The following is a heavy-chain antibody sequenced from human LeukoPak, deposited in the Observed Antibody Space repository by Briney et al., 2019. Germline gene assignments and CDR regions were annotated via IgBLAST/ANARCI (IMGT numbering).Heavy chain of an antibody. CDR1: GFTLSTYA. CDR2: ISSGGGVT. D-gene: IGHD5-24*01. V-gene: IGHV3-23*01. CDR3: AKVRSMAANPSYFDS. J-gene: IGHJ4*02. Sequence: SGGSLRLSCAASGFTLSTYAMSWVRQAPGEGLEWVSVISSGGGVTHYADSVEGRFTISRDNSKHTLFLQVNSLRAEDTAVYYCAKVRSMAANPSYFDSWGQGTLVTVSS.